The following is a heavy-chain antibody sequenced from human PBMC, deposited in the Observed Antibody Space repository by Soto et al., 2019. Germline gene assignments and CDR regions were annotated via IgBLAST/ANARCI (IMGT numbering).Heavy chain of an antibody. Sequence: QVELVESGGGLVKPGGSLRLSCSASGFTLSDHYMSWIRQAPGKGLEWVSYISSSSSYTDYADSVKGRFTISRDNAKNSLYLQMNRPRAEDSAVYYCARGASGGSGWNYYYYYGMDVWGQGPTVTVSS. CDR3: ARGASGGSGWNYYYYYGMDV. D-gene: IGHD6-19*01. CDR1: GFTLSDHY. J-gene: IGHJ6*02. CDR2: ISSSSSYT. V-gene: IGHV3-11*05.